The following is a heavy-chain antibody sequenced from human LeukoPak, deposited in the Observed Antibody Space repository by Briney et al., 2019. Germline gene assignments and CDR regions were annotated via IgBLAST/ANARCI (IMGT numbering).Heavy chain of an antibody. Sequence: PSETLSLTCAVYGGSFSGYYWSWIRQPPGKGLEWIGEINHSGSTNYNPSLKSRVTMSVDTSKNQFSLKLSSVTAADTAVYYCARHGLDYYDSSEEASDAFDIWGQGTMVTVSS. D-gene: IGHD3-22*01. CDR2: INHSGST. CDR3: ARHGLDYYDSSEEASDAFDI. J-gene: IGHJ3*02. CDR1: GGSFSGYY. V-gene: IGHV4-34*01.